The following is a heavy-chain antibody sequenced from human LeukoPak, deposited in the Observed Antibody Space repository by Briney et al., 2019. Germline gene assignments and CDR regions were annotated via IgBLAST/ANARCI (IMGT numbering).Heavy chain of an antibody. Sequence: GASVKVSCKASGYTFTSYGISWVRQAPGQGLEWMGWISAYNGNTNYAQKLQGRVTMTTDTSTSTAYMELRSLRSDDTAVYYCARASYYDFWSGSQPEGYWGQGTLVTVSS. CDR2: ISAYNGNT. V-gene: IGHV1-18*01. CDR3: ARASYYDFWSGSQPEGY. J-gene: IGHJ4*02. CDR1: GYTFTSYG. D-gene: IGHD3-3*01.